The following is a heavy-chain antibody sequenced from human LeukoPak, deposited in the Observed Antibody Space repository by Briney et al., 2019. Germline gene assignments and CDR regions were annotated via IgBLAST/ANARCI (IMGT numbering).Heavy chain of an antibody. V-gene: IGHV3-30*02. Sequence: GGSLRLSCAASGFTFSSYGMHWVRQAPGKGLEWVAFIRYDGSNKYYADSVKGRFTISRDNSKNTLYLQMNSLRAEDTAVYYCANAVEDYYYYYMDVWGKGTTVTVSS. J-gene: IGHJ6*03. CDR2: IRYDGSNK. CDR3: ANAVEDYYYYYMDV. CDR1: GFTFSSYG.